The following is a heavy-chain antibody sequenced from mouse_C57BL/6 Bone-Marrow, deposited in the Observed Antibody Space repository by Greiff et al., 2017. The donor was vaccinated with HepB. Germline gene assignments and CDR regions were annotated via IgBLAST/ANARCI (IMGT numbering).Heavy chain of an antibody. CDR2: INSDGGST. Sequence: EVQLVESGGGLVQPGESLKLSCESNEYEFPSHDMSWVRQTPEKRLELVAAINSDGGSTYYPDTMERRFIISIDNTKTTLYLQMSSLRSEDTALYYCARVYYDYDSAWFAYWGQGTLVTVSA. CDR3: ARVYYDYDSAWFAY. J-gene: IGHJ3*01. CDR1: EYEFPSHD. D-gene: IGHD2-4*01. V-gene: IGHV5-2*01.